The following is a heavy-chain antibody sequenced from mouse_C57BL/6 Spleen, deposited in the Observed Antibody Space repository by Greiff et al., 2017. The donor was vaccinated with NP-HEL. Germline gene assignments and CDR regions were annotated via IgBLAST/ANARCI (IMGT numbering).Heavy chain of an antibody. D-gene: IGHD4-1*01. CDR2: INPYNGGT. CDR3: ARSSLGQGFAY. CDR1: GYTFTDYY. J-gene: IGHJ3*01. Sequence: VQLQQSGPVLVKPGASVKMSCKASGYTFTDYYMNWVKQSHGKSLEWIGVINPYNGGTSYNQKFKGKATLTVDKSSSTAYMELNSLTSEDSTVYYCARSSLGQGFAYWGQGTLVTVSA. V-gene: IGHV1-19*01.